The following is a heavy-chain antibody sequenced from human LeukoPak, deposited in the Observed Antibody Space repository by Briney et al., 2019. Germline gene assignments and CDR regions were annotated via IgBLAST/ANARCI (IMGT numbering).Heavy chain of an antibody. CDR3: ARTLSSGYPNYYYYMDV. D-gene: IGHD3-22*01. V-gene: IGHV4-39*07. Sequence: SETLSLTCTVSGGSISTSNYYWGWIRQPPGKGLEWIGNIFYSGSTYYSPSLKSRVTISVDTSKNQFSLKLSSVTAADTAVYYCARTLSSGYPNYYYYMDVWGKGTTVTVSS. J-gene: IGHJ6*03. CDR2: IFYSGST. CDR1: GGSISTSNYY.